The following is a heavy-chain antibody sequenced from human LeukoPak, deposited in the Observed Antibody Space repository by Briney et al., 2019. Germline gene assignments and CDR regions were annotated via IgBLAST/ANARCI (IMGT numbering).Heavy chain of an antibody. CDR2: IYSGGST. CDR3: AGDSGGSYYDDAFDI. J-gene: IGHJ3*02. Sequence: GESLKISCKGSGYSFTSYWIGWVRQAPGKGLEWVSVIYSGGSTYYADPVKGRFTISRDNSKNTLYLQMNSLRAEDTAVYYCAGDSGGSYYDDAFDIWGQGTMVTVSS. V-gene: IGHV3-53*01. D-gene: IGHD1-26*01. CDR1: GYSFTSYW.